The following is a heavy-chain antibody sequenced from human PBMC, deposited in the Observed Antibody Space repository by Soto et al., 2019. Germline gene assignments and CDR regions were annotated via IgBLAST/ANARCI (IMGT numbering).Heavy chain of an antibody. CDR1: GGSFSGYY. CDR2: INHSGST. V-gene: IGHV4-34*01. CDR3: ARGSKNGVRSWSPYYYGMDV. J-gene: IGHJ6*02. D-gene: IGHD2-8*01. Sequence: KLPETLSLTCAVYGGSFSGYYWSWIRQPPGKGLEWIGEINHSGSTNYNPSLKSRVTISVDTSKNQFSLKLSSVTAADTAVYYCARGSKNGVRSWSPYYYGMDVWGQGTTVTVSS.